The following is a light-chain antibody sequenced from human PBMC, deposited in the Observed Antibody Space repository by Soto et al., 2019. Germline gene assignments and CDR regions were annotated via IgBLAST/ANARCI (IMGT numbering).Light chain of an antibody. Sequence: QSALTQPASVSGSPGQSITISCTGTSSDVGGYNYVSWYQQHPGKAPKLMIYDVSNRPSGVSNRFSGSKSGNTAALTISGLHAEDEADYYCSSYTSSSTLVVFGGETKLTVL. J-gene: IGLJ2*01. CDR2: DVS. V-gene: IGLV2-14*01. CDR3: SSYTSSSTLVV. CDR1: SSDVGGYNY.